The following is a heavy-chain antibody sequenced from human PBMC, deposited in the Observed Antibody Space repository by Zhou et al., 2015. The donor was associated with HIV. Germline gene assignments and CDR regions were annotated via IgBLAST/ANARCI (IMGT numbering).Heavy chain of an antibody. CDR3: ARPLKRPGGQIVVVAMDAFDI. J-gene: IGHJ3*02. D-gene: IGHD3-22*01. CDR1: GGTFSSYA. CDR2: IIPIFGTA. Sequence: QVQLVQSGAEVKKPGSSVKVSCKASGGTFSSYAISWVRQAPGQGLEWMGGIIPIFGTANYAQKFQGRVTITADESTSTAYMELSSLRSEDTAVYYCARPLKRPGGQIVVVAMDAFDIWGQGTMVTVSS. V-gene: IGHV1-69*12.